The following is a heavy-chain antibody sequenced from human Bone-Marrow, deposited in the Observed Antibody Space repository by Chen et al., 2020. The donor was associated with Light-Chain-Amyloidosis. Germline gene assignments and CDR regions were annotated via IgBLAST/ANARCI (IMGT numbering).Heavy chain of an antibody. J-gene: IGHJ6*02. CDR3: ARDMGSSWYHYYGMDV. D-gene: IGHD6-13*01. CDR2: IWYDGSNK. Sequence: QVQLVESGGGVVQPGRSLRLSCAASGFTFSSYGMHWVRQAPGKGLEWVAGIWYDGSNKYYADSVKGRFTISRDNSKNTLYLQMNSLRAEDTAVYYCARDMGSSWYHYYGMDVWGQGTTVTVSS. CDR1: GFTFSSYG. V-gene: IGHV3-33*01.